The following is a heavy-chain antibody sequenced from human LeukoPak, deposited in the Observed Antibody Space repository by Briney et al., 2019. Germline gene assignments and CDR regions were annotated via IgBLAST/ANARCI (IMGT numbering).Heavy chain of an antibody. CDR3: AKNGAGLSYDFWSGYHLDY. CDR2: ISGSGGST. D-gene: IGHD3-3*01. CDR1: GFVFSNYN. J-gene: IGHJ4*02. V-gene: IGHV3-23*01. Sequence: GGSLRLSCAASGFVFSNYNMNWVRQAPGKGLEWVSAISGSGGSTYYADSVKGRFTISRDNSKNTLYLQMNSLRAEDTAVYYCAKNGAGLSYDFWSGYHLDYWGQGTLVTVSS.